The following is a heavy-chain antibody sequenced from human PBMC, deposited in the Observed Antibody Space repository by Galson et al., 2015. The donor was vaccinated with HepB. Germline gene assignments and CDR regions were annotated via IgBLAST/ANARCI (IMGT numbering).Heavy chain of an antibody. D-gene: IGHD4-11*01. CDR2: ISSSSYYI. CDR3: AREPTRDYSDPYYMDV. J-gene: IGHJ6*03. CDR1: GFTFSTYS. Sequence: SLRLSCAASGFTFSTYSMNWGRQAPGKGLEWVSSISSSSYYIYYADSVKGRFTISRDNAKNSLYLQVNSLRAEDTAVYYCAREPTRDYSDPYYMDVWGKGTTVTVSS. V-gene: IGHV3-21*01.